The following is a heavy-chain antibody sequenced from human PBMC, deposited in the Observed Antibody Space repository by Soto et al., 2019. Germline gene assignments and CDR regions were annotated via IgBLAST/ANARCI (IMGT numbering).Heavy chain of an antibody. CDR3: ATLPPRIVVKVSDIPT. V-gene: IGHV4-4*02. CDR1: GTSISSSHW. CDR2: IYHSGMT. J-gene: IGHJ5*02. D-gene: IGHD2-15*01. Sequence: QVQLRQSGPGLVKPSGTLSLTCAVSGTSISSSHWWNWVRQSPGKGLEWIGQIYHSGMTNYNPSLKSRVTISVDKSNNQFSLKMTAVTAADTAVYYCATLPPRIVVKVSDIPTWRQGTLVAVSS.